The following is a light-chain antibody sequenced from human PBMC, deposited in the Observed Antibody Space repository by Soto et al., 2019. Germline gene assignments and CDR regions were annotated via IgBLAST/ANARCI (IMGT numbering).Light chain of an antibody. V-gene: IGLV2-8*01. CDR3: SSYAGSNNFV. CDR2: EVS. CDR1: SSDVGGYNY. J-gene: IGLJ2*01. Sequence: QSVLTQPPSASGSPGQSVTISCTGTSSDVGGYNYVSWYQQHPGKAPKLMIYEVSKRPSGVPDCFSGSKSGNTASLTVSGLQAEDEADYYCSSYAGSNNFVFGGGTKLTVL.